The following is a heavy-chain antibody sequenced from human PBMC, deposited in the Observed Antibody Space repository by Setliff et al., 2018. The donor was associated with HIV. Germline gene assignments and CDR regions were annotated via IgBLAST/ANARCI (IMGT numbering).Heavy chain of an antibody. CDR3: AKSRRYTIFPSEAAFDI. CDR1: GYIFTSYY. Sequence: ASVKVSCKASGYIFTSYYLQWVRQAPGQGFEWMGIINPRGGGTSYRQEFQGRFTMTSDTSTSTVYMELNSLTSEDTAVYYCAKSRRYTIFPSEAAFDIWGQGTLVTVSS. V-gene: IGHV1-46*01. D-gene: IGHD3-16*02. J-gene: IGHJ3*02. CDR2: INPRGGGT.